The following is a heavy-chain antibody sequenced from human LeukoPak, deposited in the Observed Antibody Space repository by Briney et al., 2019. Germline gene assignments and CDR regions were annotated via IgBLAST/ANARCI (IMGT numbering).Heavy chain of an antibody. Sequence: ASVKVSFKASGYTFTGYYMHWVRQAPGQGLEWMGWINPNSGDTSYAQKFQGRVTMTRDTSISTAYMELSRLRSDDTAVYYCAREDYDSSGEYFQHWGQGTLVTVSS. CDR2: INPNSGDT. J-gene: IGHJ1*01. CDR3: AREDYDSSGEYFQH. D-gene: IGHD3-22*01. V-gene: IGHV1-2*02. CDR1: GYTFTGYY.